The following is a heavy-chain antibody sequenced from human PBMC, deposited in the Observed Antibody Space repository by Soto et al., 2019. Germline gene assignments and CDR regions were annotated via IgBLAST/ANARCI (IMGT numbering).Heavy chain of an antibody. CDR2: IWYDGSNK. Sequence: RGALRLSWASSGFTFSTYGMHWVRQAPGRGLDSLPVIWYDGSNKYYADSVKGRFTISRDNSKNTLYLQMNSLRAEDTAVYYCARAPKDRYCSSTSCYTRGYFDYWGQGTMVTVSS. CDR1: GFTFSTYG. V-gene: IGHV3-33*01. D-gene: IGHD2-2*02. CDR3: ARAPKDRYCSSTSCYTRGYFDY. J-gene: IGHJ4*02.